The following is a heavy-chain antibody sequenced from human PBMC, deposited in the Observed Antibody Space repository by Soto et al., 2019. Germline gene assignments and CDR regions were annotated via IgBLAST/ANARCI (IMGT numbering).Heavy chain of an antibody. D-gene: IGHD3-3*01. CDR1: GGSISSYY. Sequence: SETLSLTCTVSGGSISSYYWSWIRQPPGKGLEWIGYIYYSGSTNYNPSLKSRVTISVDTSKNQFSLKLSSVTAADTAVYYCARGRDDFWSGYPNYYYYYYMDVWGKGTTVTVSS. CDR2: IYYSGST. J-gene: IGHJ6*03. V-gene: IGHV4-59*01. CDR3: ARGRDDFWSGYPNYYYYYYMDV.